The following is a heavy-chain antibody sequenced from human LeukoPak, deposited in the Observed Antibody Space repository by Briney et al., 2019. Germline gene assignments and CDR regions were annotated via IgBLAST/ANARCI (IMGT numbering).Heavy chain of an antibody. CDR1: GFTVSSNY. CDR3: VSGSSGTIVRGIAWAWFDP. Sequence: PGGSLRLSCAASGFTVSSNYMTWIRQTPGKGLDWVANIKPDGGETYYVDSVKGRFTISRDNAKNSLYLQMNNLRAEDTAVYYCVSGSSGTIVRGIAWAWFDPWGQGTLVTVSS. D-gene: IGHD3-10*01. CDR2: IKPDGGET. V-gene: IGHV3-7*05. J-gene: IGHJ5*02.